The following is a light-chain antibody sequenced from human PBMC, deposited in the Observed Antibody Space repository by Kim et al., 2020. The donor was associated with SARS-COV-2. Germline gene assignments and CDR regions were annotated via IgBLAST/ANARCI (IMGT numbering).Light chain of an antibody. CDR1: SSNIGSNT. CDR2: SNN. CDR3: AAWADSLSGWV. V-gene: IGLV1-44*01. Sequence: QSVLTQPPSASGTPGQRVTISCSGSSSNIGSNTVYWYQQFPGSAPKLLIYSNNQRPSGVPDRFSVSKSGTSASLAISGLQSEDEAAYYCAAWADSLSGWVFGTGTKLAVL. J-gene: IGLJ3*02.